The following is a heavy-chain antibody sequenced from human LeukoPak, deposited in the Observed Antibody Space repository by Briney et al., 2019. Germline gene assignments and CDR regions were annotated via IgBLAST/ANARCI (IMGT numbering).Heavy chain of an antibody. CDR3: ARGGSSGWYSANWFDP. V-gene: IGHV4-34*01. D-gene: IGHD6-19*01. Sequence: SETLSLTCAVYGGSFSGYYWSWIRQPPGKGLEWIGEINHSGSTNYNPSLKSRVTISVDTSKNQFSLKLSSVTAADTAVYYCARGGSSGWYSANWFDPWGQGTLVTVSS. CDR2: INHSGST. CDR1: GGSFSGYY. J-gene: IGHJ5*02.